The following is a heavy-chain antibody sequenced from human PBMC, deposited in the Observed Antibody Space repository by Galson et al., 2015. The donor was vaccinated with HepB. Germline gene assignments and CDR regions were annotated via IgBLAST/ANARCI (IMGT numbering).Heavy chain of an antibody. CDR1: GFNFRNLW. D-gene: IGHD4-17*01. CDR3: ARGHYDNY. Sequence: SLRLFCAVSGFNFRNLWMNWVRQTPGQGLEWVANIKADGTEKNYLDSVKGRFTISRDNAKSSLFLQMNNLRVEDTAVYYCARGHYDNYCGQGTLVTVSS. J-gene: IGHJ4*02. V-gene: IGHV3-7*03. CDR2: IKADGTEK.